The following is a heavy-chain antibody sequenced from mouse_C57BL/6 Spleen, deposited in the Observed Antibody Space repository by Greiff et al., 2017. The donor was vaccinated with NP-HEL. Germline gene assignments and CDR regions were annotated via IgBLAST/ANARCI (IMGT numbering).Heavy chain of an antibody. CDR3: TGPHYYGSHYFDY. CDR1: GFTFSNYW. D-gene: IGHD1-1*01. Sequence: EVKLVESGGGLVQPGGSMKLSCVASGFTFSNYWMNWVRQSPEKGLEWVAQIRLKSDNYATHYAESVKGRFTISRDDSKSSVYLQMNNLRAEDTGIYYCTGPHYYGSHYFDYWGQGTTLTVSS. J-gene: IGHJ2*01. V-gene: IGHV6-3*01. CDR2: IRLKSDNYAT.